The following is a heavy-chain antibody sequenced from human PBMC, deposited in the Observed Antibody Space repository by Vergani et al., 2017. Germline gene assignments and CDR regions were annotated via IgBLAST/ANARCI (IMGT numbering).Heavy chain of an antibody. J-gene: IGHJ5*02. CDR3: ASLWVGAPDWFDP. V-gene: IGHV3-33*01. D-gene: IGHD1-26*01. CDR2: IWYDGSTK. Sequence: QVQLVESGGGVVQPGRSLRLSCAASGFTFSSYGMHWVRQAPGKGLEWVAVIWYDGSTKYYADYVKGRFTISRDNSTNTLYLQMNSLRAEDTSVYYWASLWVGAPDWFDPWGQGTLVTVSS. CDR1: GFTFSSYG.